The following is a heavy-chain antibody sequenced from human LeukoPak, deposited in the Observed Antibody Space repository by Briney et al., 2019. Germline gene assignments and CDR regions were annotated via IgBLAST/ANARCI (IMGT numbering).Heavy chain of an antibody. CDR2: IYSDAST. Sequence: GGSLRLSCAVPGFTVSSSYMSWVRQAPGKGLEWVSIIYSDASTYYADSVKGRFSISRDNSKNILYLQMNTLRAEDTALYYCTREAGATDYWGQGTLVTVSS. CDR1: GFTVSSSY. D-gene: IGHD1-26*01. J-gene: IGHJ4*02. CDR3: TREAGATDY. V-gene: IGHV3-66*01.